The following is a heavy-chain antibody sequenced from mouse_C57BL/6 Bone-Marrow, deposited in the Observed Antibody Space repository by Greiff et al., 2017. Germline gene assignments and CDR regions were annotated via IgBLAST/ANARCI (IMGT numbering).Heavy chain of an antibody. CDR3: APIYYYGNSYPLRY. CDR2: IHPKSGST. Sequence: VQLQQPGAELVKPGASVKLSCKASGYTFTSYWMHWVKQRPGQGLEWIGMIHPKSGSTNYNEKFKSKATLTVDKSSSTAYMQLSSLASEDSAVYYCAPIYYYGNSYPLRYWGQGTTLAVSS. J-gene: IGHJ2*01. CDR1: GYTFTSYW. V-gene: IGHV1-64*01. D-gene: IGHD1-1*01.